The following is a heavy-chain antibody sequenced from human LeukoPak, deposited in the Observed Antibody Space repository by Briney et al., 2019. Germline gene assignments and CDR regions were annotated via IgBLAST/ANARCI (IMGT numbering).Heavy chain of an antibody. D-gene: IGHD3-22*01. Sequence: GGSLRLSCAASGFTFSSYGMHWVRQAPGKGLEWVAVISYDGSNKYYADSVKGRFTISRDNSKNSLYLQMNSLRAEDTAVYYCANRGGYYYGVYWGQGTLVTVSS. V-gene: IGHV3-30*18. CDR3: ANRGGYYYGVY. J-gene: IGHJ4*02. CDR2: ISYDGSNK. CDR1: GFTFSSYG.